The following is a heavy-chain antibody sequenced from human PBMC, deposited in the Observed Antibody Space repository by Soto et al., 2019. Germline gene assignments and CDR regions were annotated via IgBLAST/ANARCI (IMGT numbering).Heavy chain of an antibody. CDR2: INPNSGRT. D-gene: IGHD3-22*01. CDR3: ASLYYYDSSGYYRKDAVDI. CDR1: GYTFTGYY. J-gene: IGHJ3*02. Sequence: GASVKVSCKASGYTFTGYYMHWVRQAPGQGLEWMGWINPNSGRTNYAQKFQGRVTITADESTSTAYMELSSLRSEDTAVYYCASLYYYDSSGYYRKDAVDIWGQGTMVTVSS. V-gene: IGHV1-2*02.